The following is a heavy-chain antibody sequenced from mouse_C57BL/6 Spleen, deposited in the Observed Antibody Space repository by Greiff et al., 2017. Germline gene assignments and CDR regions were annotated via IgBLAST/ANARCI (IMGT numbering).Heavy chain of an antibody. J-gene: IGHJ4*01. CDR2: INPSNGGT. CDR1: GYTFTSYW. CDR3: ARSRSNYEGYYARDY. Sequence: QVQLQQPGTELVKPGASVKLSCKASGYTFTSYWMHWVKQRPGQGLEWIGNINPSNGGTNYNEKFKNKATLTVDKSSSTAYMQLSSLTSEDSAVYYCARSRSNYEGYYARDYWGKGTSVTVSS. D-gene: IGHD2-5*01. V-gene: IGHV1-53*01.